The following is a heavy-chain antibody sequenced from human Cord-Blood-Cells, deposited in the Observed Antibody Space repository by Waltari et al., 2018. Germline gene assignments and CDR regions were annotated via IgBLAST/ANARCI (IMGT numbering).Heavy chain of an antibody. CDR1: GGSISSRCYY. CDR3: ARLSL. J-gene: IGHJ3*01. Sequence: QLQLQESGPGLVKPSAPMSLTCTVSGGSISSRCYYWGWIRPPPWKGLGWFGSIYYSGSTYYNPSLKSPVTISVDTSKNQFSLKLSSVTAADTAGYYCARLSLWGQGTMVTVSS. CDR2: IYYSGST. V-gene: IGHV4-39*01.